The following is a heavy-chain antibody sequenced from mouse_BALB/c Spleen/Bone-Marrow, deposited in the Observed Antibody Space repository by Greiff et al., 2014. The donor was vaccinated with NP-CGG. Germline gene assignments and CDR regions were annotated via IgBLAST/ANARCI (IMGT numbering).Heavy chain of an antibody. CDR2: INPYNDGT. D-gene: IGHD2-3*01. CDR3: AREGWLLRFEY. CDR1: GYTFTAYV. V-gene: IGHV1-14*01. Sequence: VQLQQSGPELIKPGASVKMSCKASGYTFTAYVMHWVKQKPGQGLERIGYINPYNDGTNYNEKFKGKATLTSDKSSSTAYMELSSLTSEDSAVYYCAREGWLLRFEYWGQGTTLTVSS. J-gene: IGHJ2*01.